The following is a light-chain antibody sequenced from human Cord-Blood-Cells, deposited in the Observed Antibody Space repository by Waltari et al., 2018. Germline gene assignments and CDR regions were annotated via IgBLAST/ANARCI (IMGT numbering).Light chain of an antibody. CDR1: SSDVGGYNS. V-gene: IGLV2-14*01. Sequence: QSALTQPASVSGSPGQSITIPCTGTSSDVGGYNSVSWYQPHPGKAPKLMIYDVSNRPSGVSNRFSGSKSGNTASLTISGLQAEDEADYYCSSYTSSSTVFGGGTKLTVL. J-gene: IGLJ3*02. CDR3: SSYTSSSTV. CDR2: DVS.